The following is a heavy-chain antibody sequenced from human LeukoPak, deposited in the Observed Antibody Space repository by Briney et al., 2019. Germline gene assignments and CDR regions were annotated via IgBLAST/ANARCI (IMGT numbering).Heavy chain of an antibody. D-gene: IGHD6-13*01. CDR3: ARDLAAAGYYYYGMDV. J-gene: IGHJ6*02. CDR2: IKQDGSEK. CDR1: GFTFSSYW. V-gene: IGHV3-7*01. Sequence: GGSLRLSCAASGFTFSSYWMSWVRQAPGKGLEWVAHIKQDGSEKYYVDSVKGRFTISRDNAKNSLYLQMNSLRAEDTAVYYCARDLAAAGYYYYGMDVWGQGTTVTVSS.